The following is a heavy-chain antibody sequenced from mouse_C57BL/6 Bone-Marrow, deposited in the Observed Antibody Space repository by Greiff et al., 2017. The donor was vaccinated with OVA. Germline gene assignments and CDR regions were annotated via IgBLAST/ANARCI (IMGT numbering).Heavy chain of an antibody. CDR1: GYTFTSYW. CDR2: IDPSDSYT. J-gene: IGHJ4*01. Sequence: VQLQQPGAELVRPGTSVTLSCKASGYTFTSYWMHWVKQRPGQGLEWIGVIDPSDSYTNYNQKFKGKATLTVDTSSSTAYMQLSSLTSEDSAVYYCARWLPYYYAMDYWGQGTSVTVSS. D-gene: IGHD2-2*01. V-gene: IGHV1-59*01. CDR3: ARWLPYYYAMDY.